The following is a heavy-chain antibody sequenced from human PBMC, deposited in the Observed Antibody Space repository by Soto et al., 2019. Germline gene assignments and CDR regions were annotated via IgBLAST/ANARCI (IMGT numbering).Heavy chain of an antibody. D-gene: IGHD6-6*01. CDR2: IYPGDSDT. Sequence: GESLKISCEGSGYSFTNYWIGWVRQMPAKGLEWMGIIYPGDSDTRYSPSFQGQVTISADKSISTAYLQWSSLKASDTAMYYCVRSYSSSPSFYFDYWGQGTLVTVSS. CDR1: GYSFTNYW. V-gene: IGHV5-51*01. J-gene: IGHJ4*02. CDR3: VRSYSSSPSFYFDY.